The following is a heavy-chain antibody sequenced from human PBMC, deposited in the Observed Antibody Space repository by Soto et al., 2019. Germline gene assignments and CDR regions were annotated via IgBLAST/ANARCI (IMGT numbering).Heavy chain of an antibody. V-gene: IGHV4-59*01. D-gene: IGHD3-10*01. CDR2: IYYSGST. Sequence: SETLSLTCTVSGGSISSYYWSWIRQPPGKGLEWIGYIYYSGSTNYNPSLKSRVTISVDTSKSQFSLKLSSVTAADTAVYYCARRYGGAVDYWGQGTLVTVSS. CDR1: GGSISSYY. CDR3: ARRYGGAVDY. J-gene: IGHJ4*02.